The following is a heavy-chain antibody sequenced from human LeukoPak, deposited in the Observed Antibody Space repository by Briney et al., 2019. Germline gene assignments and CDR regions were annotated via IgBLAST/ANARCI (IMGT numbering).Heavy chain of an antibody. V-gene: IGHV4-34*01. CDR2: INHSGST. J-gene: IGHJ4*02. CDR3: ARAGYDYVRGSYRPTPFDY. CDR1: GGSFSGYY. D-gene: IGHD3-16*02. Sequence: PSETLSLTCAVYGGSFSGYYWSWIRQPPGKGLEWIGEINHSGSTNYNPSLKSRVTISVDTSKNQFSLKLSSVTAADTAVYYCARAGYDYVRGSYRPTPFDYWGQGTLVTVSS.